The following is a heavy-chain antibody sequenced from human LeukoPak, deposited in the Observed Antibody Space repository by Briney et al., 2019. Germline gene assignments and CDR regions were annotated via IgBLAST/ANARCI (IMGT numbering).Heavy chain of an antibody. J-gene: IGHJ5*02. CDR1: KFTVSSNY. Sequence: GGSLRLSCAASKFTVSSNYMSWVRQAPGKGLECVSVIYSTGTTYYADSVKGRFTSSRDTSKNTLYLQMNSLRAEDTAVYYCASRRIRFLEWLQPNNWFDPWGQGTLVTVSS. CDR3: ASRRIRFLEWLQPNNWFDP. V-gene: IGHV3-66*01. D-gene: IGHD3-3*01. CDR2: IYSTGTT.